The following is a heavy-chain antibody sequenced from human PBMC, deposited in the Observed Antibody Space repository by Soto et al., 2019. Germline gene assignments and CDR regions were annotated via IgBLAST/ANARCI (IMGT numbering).Heavy chain of an antibody. D-gene: IGHD1-20*01. CDR1: YGNVVGRNDY. CDR3: AMIPVETYKIYRVVP. Sequence: TVSYGNVVGRNDYWSCIRQTPGQGLEWIGHIYYSGITNYRPSLKSRVTISLDTPNKQFSLKVTSVTAADTAVYYCAMIPVETYKIYRVVPWGQGSLSTVS. V-gene: IGHV4-61*01. CDR2: IYYSGIT. J-gene: IGHJ5*01.